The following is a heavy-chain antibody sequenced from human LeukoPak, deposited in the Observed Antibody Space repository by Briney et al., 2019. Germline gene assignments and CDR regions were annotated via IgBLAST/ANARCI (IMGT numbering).Heavy chain of an antibody. CDR3: ARDPLGATRGGIGDAFDI. CDR2: IWYDGSNK. D-gene: IGHD1-26*01. Sequence: PGRSLRLSCAASGFTFSSYGMHWVRQAPGKGLEWVAVIWYDGSNKYYADSVKGRFTISRDNSKNTLYLQMNSLRAEDAAVYYCARDPLGATRGGIGDAFDIWGQGTMVTVSS. V-gene: IGHV3-33*01. J-gene: IGHJ3*02. CDR1: GFTFSSYG.